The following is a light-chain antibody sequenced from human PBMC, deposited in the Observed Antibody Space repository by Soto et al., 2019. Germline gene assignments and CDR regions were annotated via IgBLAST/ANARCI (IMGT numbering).Light chain of an antibody. CDR2: LSSDGSH. V-gene: IGLV4-69*01. J-gene: IGLJ2*01. CDR1: SGHSTYA. CDR3: QTWGAGFVV. Sequence: QLVLTQSPSASASLGASVKLTCILSSGHSTYAIAWHQHQAGKGPRYLMHLSSDGSHTKGDGIPDRFSGSSSGAERYLTISSLQSEDEGDYYCQTWGAGFVVFGGGTKVTVL.